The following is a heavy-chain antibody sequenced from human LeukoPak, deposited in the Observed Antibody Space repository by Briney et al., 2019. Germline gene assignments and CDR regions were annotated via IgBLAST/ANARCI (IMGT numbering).Heavy chain of an antibody. Sequence: ASGEVSCHASGFTFPCYYIHWVRQAPGQGLEWRVWINPNSGGKNYAQKCQDWVTMTRDTTISTAYMELSRLRSDDTAVYYCAIEGYTGSSGAFDIWGQGTMVTVSS. D-gene: IGHD6-13*01. J-gene: IGHJ3*02. CDR2: INPNSGGK. CDR1: GFTFPCYY. V-gene: IGHV1-2*04. CDR3: AIEGYTGSSGAFDI.